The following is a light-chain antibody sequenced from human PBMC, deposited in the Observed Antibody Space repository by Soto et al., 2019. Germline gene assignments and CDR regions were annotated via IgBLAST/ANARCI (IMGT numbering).Light chain of an antibody. CDR2: AAS. J-gene: IGKJ1*01. CDR3: QQCHSAPWT. Sequence: DIQMTQSPSSLSASVGDRVTITCRASQSIHSYVNWYQQKPGKAPKLLIYAASSLRSGVPSRFSGGGSGTYFTLNITSLQPEDSVNYYCQQCHSAPWTFGQGTTVEI. CDR1: QSIHSY. V-gene: IGKV1-39*01.